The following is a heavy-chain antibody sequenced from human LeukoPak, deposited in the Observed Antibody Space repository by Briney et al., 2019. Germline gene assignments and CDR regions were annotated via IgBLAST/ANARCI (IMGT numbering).Heavy chain of an antibody. J-gene: IGHJ4*02. V-gene: IGHV1-46*01. CDR1: GYTFTNYY. CDR3: ARDREEGYNSYYFDS. CDR2: INPSGGST. D-gene: IGHD5-24*01. Sequence: ASVKVSCKASGYTFTNYYMHWVRQAPGQGREGMGIINPSGGSTGYAQKFQGRFTMTRDTSTTTVYTELSSLRSEDTAVYYCARDREEGYNSYYFDSWGQGTLVIVSS.